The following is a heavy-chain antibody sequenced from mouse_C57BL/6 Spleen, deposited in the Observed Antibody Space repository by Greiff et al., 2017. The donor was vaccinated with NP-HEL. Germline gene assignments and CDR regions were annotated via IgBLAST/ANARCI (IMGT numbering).Heavy chain of an antibody. CDR2: IYPGDGDT. Sequence: VKLVESGPELVKPGASVKISCKASGYAFSSSWMNWVKQRPGKGLEWIGRIYPGDGDTNYNGKFKGKATLTADKSSSTAYMQLSSLTSEDSAVYFCANSLYYYGSSYVGYWGQGTTLTVSS. V-gene: IGHV1-82*01. D-gene: IGHD1-1*01. CDR1: GYAFSSSW. CDR3: ANSLYYYGSSYVGY. J-gene: IGHJ2*01.